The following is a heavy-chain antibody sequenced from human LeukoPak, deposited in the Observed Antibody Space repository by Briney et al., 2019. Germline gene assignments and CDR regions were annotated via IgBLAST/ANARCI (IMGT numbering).Heavy chain of an antibody. J-gene: IGHJ3*02. CDR1: GFSLSTRGMC. CDR3: ARIGVVGATTGPDAFDI. V-gene: IGHV2-70*11. CDR2: IDWDDDK. Sequence: SGPALVKTTQTLTLSCTFSGFSLSTRGMCVSWIRQPPGKALDWLARIDWDDDKYYSTSLKTRLTISKDTSKNQVVLTMTNMDPVDTATYYCARIGVVGATTGPDAFDIWGQGTMVTVSS. D-gene: IGHD1-26*01.